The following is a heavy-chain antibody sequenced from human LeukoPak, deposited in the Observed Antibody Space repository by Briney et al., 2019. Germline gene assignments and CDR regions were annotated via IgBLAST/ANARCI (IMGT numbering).Heavy chain of an antibody. Sequence: GGSLRLSCAASGFTFSSYWMSWVRQAPGKGLEWVANIKQDGSEKYYVDSVKGRLTISRDNAKNSLYLQMNSLRAEDTAVYYCAKAPLSYDSSGPFDYWGQGTLVTVSS. CDR1: GFTFSSYW. CDR3: AKAPLSYDSSGPFDY. CDR2: IKQDGSEK. J-gene: IGHJ4*02. D-gene: IGHD3-22*01. V-gene: IGHV3-7*03.